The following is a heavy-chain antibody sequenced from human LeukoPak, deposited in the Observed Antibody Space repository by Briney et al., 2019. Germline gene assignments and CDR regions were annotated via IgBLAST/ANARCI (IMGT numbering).Heavy chain of an antibody. V-gene: IGHV3-72*01. CDR1: GFTFIDHY. J-gene: IGHJ6*02. D-gene: IGHD4-17*01. CDR3: ARGPTVTFNYHYGMDV. CDR2: TRTKAKDYTT. Sequence: GSLRLSCATSGFTFIDHYMDWVRQAPGKGLEWVARTRTKAKDYTTEYAASVKGRFTVSRDESMHSLYLQMNSLKTEDTAVYYCARGPTVTFNYHYGMDVWGQGTTVTVSS.